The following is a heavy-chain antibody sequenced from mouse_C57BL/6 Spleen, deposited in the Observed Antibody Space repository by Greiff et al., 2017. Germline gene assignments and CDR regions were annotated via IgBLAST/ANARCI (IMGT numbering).Heavy chain of an antibody. CDR3: AIYEYDGSWFAY. CDR1: GYTFTSYG. D-gene: IGHD2-4*01. CDR2: IYPRSGNT. J-gene: IGHJ3*01. Sequence: QVQLQQSGAELARPGASVKLSCKASGYTFTSYGISWVKQRTGQGLEWIGEIYPRSGNTYYNEKFKGKATLTADKSSSTAYMELRSLTSEDSAVYFCAIYEYDGSWFAYWGQGTLVTVSA. V-gene: IGHV1-81*01.